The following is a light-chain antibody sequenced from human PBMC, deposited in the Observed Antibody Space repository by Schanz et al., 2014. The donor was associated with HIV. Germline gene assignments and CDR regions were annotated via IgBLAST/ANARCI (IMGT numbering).Light chain of an antibody. V-gene: IGKV1-39*01. Sequence: DIQMTQSPSSLSASVGDRVTITCRASQSISSYLNWYQQKPGKAPKLLIYAASSLQSGVPSRFSGSGSGTDFTLTISSLQPEDVAVYYCQQYDSTPYTFGQGTKLEIK. CDR1: QSISSY. CDR3: QQYDSTPYT. J-gene: IGKJ2*01. CDR2: AAS.